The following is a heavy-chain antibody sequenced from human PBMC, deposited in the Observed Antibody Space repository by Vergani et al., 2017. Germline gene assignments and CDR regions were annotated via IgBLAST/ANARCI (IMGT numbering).Heavy chain of an antibody. V-gene: IGHV1-69*17. Sequence: QVQLVQSGAEVKKPGSSVKVSCKASGGTFSSYAISWVRQAPGQGLEWMGGIIPIFGIANYAQKFQGRVTITADKSTSTAYMELSSLRSEDTAVYYCARKLDYGLHRGYFELWGRGTLVTVSS. CDR1: GGTFSSYA. D-gene: IGHD4-17*01. J-gene: IGHJ2*01. CDR3: ARKLDYGLHRGYFEL. CDR2: IIPIFGIA.